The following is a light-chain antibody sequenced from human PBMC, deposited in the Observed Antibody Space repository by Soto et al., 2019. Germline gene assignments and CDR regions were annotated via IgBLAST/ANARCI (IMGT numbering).Light chain of an antibody. CDR1: SSDVGGYNY. CDR3: NSYTNTNTFV. CDR2: EVT. Sequence: QPVLTQPASVSGSPGQSITISCTGTSSDVGGYNYVSWYQHHPGKAPKLMIYEVTNRPSGVSNRFSGSKSGNTASLTISGLQAEDEADYYCNSYTNTNTFVFGTGTKVTVL. J-gene: IGLJ1*01. V-gene: IGLV2-14*01.